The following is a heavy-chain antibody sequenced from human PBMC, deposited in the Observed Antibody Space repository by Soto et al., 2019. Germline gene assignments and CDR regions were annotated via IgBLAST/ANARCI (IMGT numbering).Heavy chain of an antibody. CDR1: GYTFTSYY. J-gene: IGHJ5*02. Sequence: ASVKVSCKASGYTFTSYYMHWVRQAPGQGLEWMGIINPSGGSTSYAQKFQGRVTMTRDTSTSTVYMELSSLRSEDTAVYYCARDHRPTRVGPSWFDPWGQGSLVAVSS. D-gene: IGHD3-16*01. V-gene: IGHV1-46*01. CDR3: ARDHRPTRVGPSWFDP. CDR2: INPSGGST.